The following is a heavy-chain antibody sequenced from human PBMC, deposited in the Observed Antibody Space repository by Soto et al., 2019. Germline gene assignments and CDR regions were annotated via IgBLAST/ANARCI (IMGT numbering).Heavy chain of an antibody. CDR2: INPNSGGT. Sequence: QVPLVQSGAEVKKPGASVKVSCKASGYTFTGYYMHWVRQAPGQGLEWMGWINPNSGGTNYAQKFQGWVTMTRDTSISTAYMELSRLRSDDTAVYYCARDHPPYFTDGVCYYYGMDVWGQGTTVTVSS. V-gene: IGHV1-2*04. J-gene: IGHJ6*02. D-gene: IGHD2-8*01. CDR1: GYTFTGYY. CDR3: ARDHPPYFTDGVCYYYGMDV.